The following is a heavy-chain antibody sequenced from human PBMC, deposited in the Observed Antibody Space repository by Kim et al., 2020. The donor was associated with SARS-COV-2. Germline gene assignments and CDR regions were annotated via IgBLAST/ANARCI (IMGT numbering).Heavy chain of an antibody. CDR2: IYSGGST. D-gene: IGHD3-22*01. CDR1: GFTVSSNY. J-gene: IGHJ4*02. V-gene: IGHV3-53*01. CDR3: ASGGSGYYYYFDY. Sequence: GGSLRLSCAASGFTVSSNYMSWVRQAPGKGLEWVSVIYSGGSTYYADSVKGRFTISRDNSKNTLYLQMNSLRAEDTAVYYCASGGSGYYYYFDYWGQGTLVTVSS.